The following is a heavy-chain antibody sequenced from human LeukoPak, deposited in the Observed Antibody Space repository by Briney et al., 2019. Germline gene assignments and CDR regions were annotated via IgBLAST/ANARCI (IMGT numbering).Heavy chain of an antibody. CDR2: ISYDGSNK. V-gene: IGHV3-30*04. Sequence: PGGSLRLSCAASGFTFSSYGMHGVRQAPGKGLEGVAVISYDGSNKYYADSVKGRFTISRDNSKNTLYLQMNSLRAEDTAVYYCARDSRSRTTVTTPDYWGQGTLVTVSS. CDR3: ARDSRSRTTVTTPDY. D-gene: IGHD4-17*01. J-gene: IGHJ4*02. CDR1: GFTFSSYG.